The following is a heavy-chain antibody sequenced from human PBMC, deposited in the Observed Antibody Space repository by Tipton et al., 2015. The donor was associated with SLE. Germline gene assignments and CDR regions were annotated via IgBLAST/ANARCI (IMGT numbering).Heavy chain of an antibody. V-gene: IGHV4-31*03. D-gene: IGHD2-21*02. Sequence: TLSLTCTVSGGSISSGGYYWSWIRQHPGKGLEWIGYIYYSGSTYYNPSLKSRVTISVDTSKNQFSLKLSSVTAADTPVYYCARGRSDTRDFQHWGQGNLVTVSS. CDR1: GGSISSGGYY. J-gene: IGHJ1*01. CDR2: IYYSGST. CDR3: ARGRSDTRDFQH.